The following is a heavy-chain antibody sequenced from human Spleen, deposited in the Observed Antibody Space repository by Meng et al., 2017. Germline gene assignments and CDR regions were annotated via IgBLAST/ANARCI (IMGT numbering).Heavy chain of an antibody. Sequence: SCTVSGGSISNGDYYWSWVRQHPGKGLEWIGYIYYTGSTSDNPSRKSRVTRSVDTSKNQFSLKLSSVTAADTAVYYCARGDYDRLTGYYRGAFDIWGQGAMVTVSS. V-gene: IGHV4-30-4*08. CDR3: ARGDYDRLTGYYRGAFDI. CDR2: IYYTGST. J-gene: IGHJ3*02. CDR1: GGSISNGDYY. D-gene: IGHD3-9*01.